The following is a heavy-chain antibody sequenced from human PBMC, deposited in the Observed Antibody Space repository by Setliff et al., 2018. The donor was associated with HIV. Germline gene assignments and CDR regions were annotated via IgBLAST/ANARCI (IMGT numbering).Heavy chain of an antibody. Sequence: ASVKGSCKASGYTLTTYGISWVRQAPGQGLEWMGWINTETGNPMYAQGFTGRFVFSLDASVSTAYLQINSLKTEDTAMYYCARVGSYWSTFDYWGQGALVTVSS. CDR2: INTETGNP. J-gene: IGHJ4*02. CDR3: ARVGSYWSTFDY. CDR1: GYTLTTYG. V-gene: IGHV7-4-1*02. D-gene: IGHD1-26*01.